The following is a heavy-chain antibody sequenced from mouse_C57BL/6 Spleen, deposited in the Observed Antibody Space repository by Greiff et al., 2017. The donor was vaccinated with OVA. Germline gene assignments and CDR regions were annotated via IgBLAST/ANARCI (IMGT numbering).Heavy chain of an antibody. CDR3: TGPLYGSSSWFAY. Sequence: EVQLQEPGGGLVQPGGSMKLSCVASGFTFSNYWMNWVRQSPEQGLEWVAQIRLKSDNNATHYAETVKGRFTISRDDSKSSVYLQMNNLRAEDTGIYYCTGPLYGSSSWFAYWGQGTLVTVSA. J-gene: IGHJ3*01. D-gene: IGHD1-1*01. CDR2: IRLKSDNNAT. V-gene: IGHV6-3*01. CDR1: GFTFSNYW.